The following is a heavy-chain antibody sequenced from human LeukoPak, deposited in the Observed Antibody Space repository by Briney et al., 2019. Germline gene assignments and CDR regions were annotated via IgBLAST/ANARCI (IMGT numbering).Heavy chain of an antibody. V-gene: IGHV1-69*06. CDR3: ARDHDYGEDYYYGMDV. CDR1: GGTFSSYA. D-gene: IGHD4-17*01. CDR2: IIPIFGTA. J-gene: IGHJ6*04. Sequence: ASVKVSCKASGGTFSSYAISWVRQAPGQGLEWMGGIIPIFGTANYAQKFQGRVTITADKSTSTAYMELSSLRSEDTAVYYCARDHDYGEDYYYGMDVRGKGTTVTVSS.